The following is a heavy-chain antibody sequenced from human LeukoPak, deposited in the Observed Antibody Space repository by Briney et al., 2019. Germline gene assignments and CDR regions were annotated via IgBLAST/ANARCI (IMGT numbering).Heavy chain of an antibody. CDR1: GGSITSNSYS. Sequence: PSQTLSLTSTVSGGSITSNSYSWGWIRQPPGKGLQWIVTLSHAGTNYYNPSLKSRVTMPVDRSKNQLSLKLTSVTATDTAVYYCARLRGGVQLWGDWGQATLVTVSS. V-gene: IGHV4-39*01. D-gene: IGHD5-18*01. CDR2: LSHAGTN. J-gene: IGHJ4*02. CDR3: ARLRGGVQLWGD.